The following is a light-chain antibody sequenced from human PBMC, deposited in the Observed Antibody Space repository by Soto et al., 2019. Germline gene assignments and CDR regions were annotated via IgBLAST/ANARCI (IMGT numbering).Light chain of an antibody. Sequence: DIQMTQSASSLSASVGDRVTITCRASQSISNYLAWYQQKPGKVPKLLIYAASTLQSGVPSRFSGSGSGTDFTLTINSLQPEDVATYYCQKYNSAQATFGGGTKVEIK. V-gene: IGKV1-27*01. J-gene: IGKJ4*01. CDR2: AAS. CDR1: QSISNY. CDR3: QKYNSAQAT.